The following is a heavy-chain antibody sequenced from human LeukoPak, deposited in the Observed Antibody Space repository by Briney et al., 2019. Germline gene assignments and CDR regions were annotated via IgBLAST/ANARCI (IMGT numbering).Heavy chain of an antibody. J-gene: IGHJ4*02. CDR3: AADRYDILTGYYNC. V-gene: IGHV1-58*02. CDR1: GFTFTSSA. CDR2: IVVGSGNT. D-gene: IGHD3-9*01. Sequence: TSVKVSFKASGFTFTSSAMQWVRQARGQRLEWIGWIVVGSGNTNYAQKFQERVTITRDMSTSTAYMELSSLRSEDTAVYYCAADRYDILTGYYNCWGQGTLVTVSS.